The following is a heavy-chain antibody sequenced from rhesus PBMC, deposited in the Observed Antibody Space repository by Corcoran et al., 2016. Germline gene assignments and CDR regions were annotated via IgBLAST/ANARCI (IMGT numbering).Heavy chain of an antibody. J-gene: IGHJ1*01. CDR1: GASIRGSY. CDR2: MFGNGGNT. D-gene: IGHD3-9*01. CDR3: ARQEKRLFFQF. V-gene: IGHV4-160*01. Sequence: QVQLQESGPGLVKPSETLSLTCAVSGASIRGSYWTCVPRPPGKGLEWIGRMFGNGGNTDYNPSLKSRVTCSTDTSKDQFSLKLNSVTAADTAVYYCARQEKRLFFQFWGQGALVTVSS.